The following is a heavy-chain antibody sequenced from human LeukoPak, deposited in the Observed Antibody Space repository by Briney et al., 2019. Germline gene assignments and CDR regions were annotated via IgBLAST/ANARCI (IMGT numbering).Heavy chain of an antibody. Sequence: SETLSLTCAVSGYSISSGFLWGWIRQPPGKGLEWIGSIYRSGNIYYNPSLKSRITMSVDTSKNQFSLKLSSVTAADTAVYYCARDPRWLTPDCNSIGCYVNWFDPWGQGTLVTVSS. D-gene: IGHD2-2*01. CDR3: ARDPRWLTPDCNSIGCYVNWFDP. CDR2: IYRSGNI. V-gene: IGHV4-38-2*02. J-gene: IGHJ5*02. CDR1: GYSISSGFL.